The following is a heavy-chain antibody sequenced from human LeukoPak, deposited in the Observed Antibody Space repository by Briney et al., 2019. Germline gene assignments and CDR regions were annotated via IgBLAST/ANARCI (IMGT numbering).Heavy chain of an antibody. V-gene: IGHV4-34*01. D-gene: IGHD3-22*01. CDR3: ARESSSGYRADAFDI. CDR2: INHSGST. CDR1: GGSFSGYY. Sequence: SETLSLTCAVYGGSFSGYYWSWIRQPPGKGLEWIGEINHSGSTNYNPSLKSRVTISVDTSKNQFSLKLSSVTAADTAVYYCARESSSGYRADAFDIWGQGTMVTVSS. J-gene: IGHJ3*02.